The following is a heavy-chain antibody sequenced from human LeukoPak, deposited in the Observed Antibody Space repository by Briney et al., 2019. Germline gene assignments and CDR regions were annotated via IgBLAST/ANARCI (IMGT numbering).Heavy chain of an antibody. V-gene: IGHV4-34*01. CDR2: INHSGST. D-gene: IGHD3-10*01. CDR1: GGSFSGYH. CDR3: ARGTHYYGSGSYSDAFDI. Sequence: PSETLSLTCAVYGGSFSGYHWSWIRQPPGKGLEWIGEINHSGSTNYNPSLKSRVTISVDTSTSQFSLKLSSVTAADTAVYYCARGTHYYGSGSYSDAFDIWGQGTMVTVSS. J-gene: IGHJ3*02.